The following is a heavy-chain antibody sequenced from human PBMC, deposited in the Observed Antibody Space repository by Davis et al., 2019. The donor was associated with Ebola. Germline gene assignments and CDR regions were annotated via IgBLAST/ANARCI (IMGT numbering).Heavy chain of an antibody. CDR3: ARDRKGYCDAFDI. CDR1: GFTVSSNY. D-gene: IGHD1-26*01. CDR2: IYSGGST. J-gene: IGHJ3*02. Sequence: PGGSLRLSCAASGFTVSSNYMSWVRQAPGKGLEWVSVIYSGGSTYYADSVKGRFTISRDNSKNTLYLQMNSLRAEDTAVYYCARDRKGYCDAFDIWGQGTMVTVSS. V-gene: IGHV3-53*01.